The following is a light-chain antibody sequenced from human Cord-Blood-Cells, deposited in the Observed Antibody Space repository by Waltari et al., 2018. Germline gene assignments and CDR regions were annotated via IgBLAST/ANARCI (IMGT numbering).Light chain of an antibody. CDR2: DVS. V-gene: IGLV2-14*01. CDR3: SSYTSSSVV. Sequence: QSALTQPAPVSGSPGQSLTISCTGTSSDVGGYIYVSWYQQHPGKAPKLMIYDVSNRPAGFSNRFSGSKSGNTASLTISGLQAEDEAYYYCSSYTSSSVVFGGGTKLTVL. J-gene: IGLJ2*01. CDR1: SSDVGGYIY.